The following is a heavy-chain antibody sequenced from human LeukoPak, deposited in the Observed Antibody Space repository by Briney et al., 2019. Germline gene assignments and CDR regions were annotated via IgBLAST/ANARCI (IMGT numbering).Heavy chain of an antibody. Sequence: ASVKVSCKASGYAFTSYGISWVRQAPGQGLEWMGWISAYNGNTNYAQKLQGRVTMTTDTSTSTAYMELRSLRSDDTAVYYCASVDSSGWLFDYWGQGTLVTVSS. J-gene: IGHJ4*02. CDR1: GYAFTSYG. CDR3: ASVDSSGWLFDY. CDR2: ISAYNGNT. D-gene: IGHD6-19*01. V-gene: IGHV1-18*01.